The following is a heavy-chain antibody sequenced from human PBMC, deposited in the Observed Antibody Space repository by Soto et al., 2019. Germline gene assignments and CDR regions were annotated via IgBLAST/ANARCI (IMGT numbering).Heavy chain of an antibody. CDR3: ARRYCSGGSCYHDI. CDR2: IYYSGST. Sequence: QVQLQESGPGLVKPSETLSLTCTVSGGSISSYYWSWIRKPPGKGLEWIGYIYYSGSTNYNPSLKSRVTISVDTSKNQFSLKLSSVTAADTAVYYCARRYCSGGSCYHDIWGQGTLVTVSS. D-gene: IGHD2-15*01. V-gene: IGHV4-59*08. J-gene: IGHJ4*02. CDR1: GGSISSYY.